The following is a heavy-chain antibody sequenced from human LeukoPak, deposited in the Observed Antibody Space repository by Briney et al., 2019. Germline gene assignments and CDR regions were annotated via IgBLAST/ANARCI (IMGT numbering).Heavy chain of an antibody. V-gene: IGHV3-64*01. J-gene: IGHJ3*02. Sequence: GGSLRLSCAASGFTFSNYAMHWVRQAPGKGLEYVSAISRHGGSTYYANSVKGRFTISRDNSKNTLYLQMGSLRAEDMAVFYCARVGDNDAFDIWGQGTVVTVSS. CDR1: GFTFSNYA. D-gene: IGHD4-17*01. CDR2: ISRHGGST. CDR3: ARVGDNDAFDI.